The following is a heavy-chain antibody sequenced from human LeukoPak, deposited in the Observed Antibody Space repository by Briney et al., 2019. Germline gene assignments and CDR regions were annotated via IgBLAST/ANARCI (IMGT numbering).Heavy chain of an antibody. CDR3: AKDVWVTPYYFDY. CDR1: GFTFSSYA. CDR2: ISGSGGST. Sequence: GGSLRLSCAASGFTFSSYAMSWVRQAPGKGLEWVSAISGSGGSTYYADSVQGRFTISRDNSKNTLYLQMNSLRAEDTAVYYCAKDVWVTPYYFDYWGQGTLVTVSS. D-gene: IGHD3-16*01. J-gene: IGHJ4*02. V-gene: IGHV3-23*01.